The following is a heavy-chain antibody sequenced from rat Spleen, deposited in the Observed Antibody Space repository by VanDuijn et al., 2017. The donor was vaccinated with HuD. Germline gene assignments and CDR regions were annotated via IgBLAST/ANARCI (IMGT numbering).Heavy chain of an antibody. V-gene: IGHV2S63*01. J-gene: IGHJ2*01. CDR1: GFSLTDYS. CDR2: MWSGGSP. CDR3: ATITTRYYFDY. D-gene: IGHD1-10*01. Sequence: VQLMESGPGLVQPSQTLSLTCTVSGFSLTDYSVHWVRQPPGKGLEWMGLMWSGGSPAYNSALKSRLSISRDTSKRQVFLKMNSLQPEDTGTYYCATITTRYYFDYWGQGVMVTVSS.